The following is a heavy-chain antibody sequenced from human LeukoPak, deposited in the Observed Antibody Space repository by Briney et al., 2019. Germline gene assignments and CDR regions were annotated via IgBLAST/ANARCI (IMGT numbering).Heavy chain of an antibody. CDR3: ARLRGTSDSSGYYYYYDY. CDR1: GLGFSSFS. D-gene: IGHD3-22*01. Sequence: GGSLRLSCAASGLGFSSFSFNWIRQAPGKGLEWVSSITPTTSYIYYADSVRGRFTISRENAKNSLYLQMNSLRAEDTAVYYCARLRGTSDSSGYYYYYDYWGQGTLATVSS. CDR2: ITPTTSYI. V-gene: IGHV3-21*01. J-gene: IGHJ4*02.